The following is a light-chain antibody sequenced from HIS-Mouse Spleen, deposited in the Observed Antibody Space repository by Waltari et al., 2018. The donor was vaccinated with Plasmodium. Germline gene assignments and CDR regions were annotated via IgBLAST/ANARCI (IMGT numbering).Light chain of an antibody. Sequence: EIVLTQSPATLSVSPGERATRSCRASPSFSSNSAWYQQKPGQSPRLLSYGASTRATGIPARFSGSGSGTEFTLTISSLQSEDFAVYYCQQYNNWSFTFGPGTKVDIK. CDR2: GAS. V-gene: IGKV3-15*01. CDR1: PSFSSN. CDR3: QQYNNWSFT. J-gene: IGKJ3*01.